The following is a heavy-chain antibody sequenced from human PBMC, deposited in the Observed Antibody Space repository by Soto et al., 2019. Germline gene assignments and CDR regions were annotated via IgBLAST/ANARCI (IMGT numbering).Heavy chain of an antibody. J-gene: IGHJ6*02. V-gene: IGHV3-23*01. CDR2: ISGSGGTT. CDR3: AKDRVAAATGYYGMDV. Sequence: GSLRLSCAASGFTFRSSTMTWVLQAPGKGLGWVSSISGSGGTTYYAASVKGRFTISRDNSKKTLYLQMNSLRAEETPVYYCAKDRVAAATGYYGMDVWGQGTTVTVSS. D-gene: IGHD6-13*01. CDR1: GFTFRSST.